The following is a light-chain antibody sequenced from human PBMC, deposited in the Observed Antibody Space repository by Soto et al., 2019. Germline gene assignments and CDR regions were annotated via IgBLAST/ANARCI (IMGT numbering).Light chain of an antibody. CDR1: QSVSTSY. Sequence: EIVLTQSPGTLSLSPGERATLSCRASQSVSTSYLAWYQQKPGQAPRLLIYDASSRATGIPDRFSGSGSGTDFTLTISRLEPEDFALYYCQQYGSSPFTFGGGTKVEIK. CDR2: DAS. V-gene: IGKV3-20*01. CDR3: QQYGSSPFT. J-gene: IGKJ4*01.